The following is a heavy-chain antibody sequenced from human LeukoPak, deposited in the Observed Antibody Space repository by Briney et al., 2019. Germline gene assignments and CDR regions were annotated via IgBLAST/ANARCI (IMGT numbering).Heavy chain of an antibody. D-gene: IGHD3-10*01. CDR1: GGSFSGYY. CDR2: INHSGST. CDR3: ARPGMVRGVIRNVGWFDP. Sequence: KPSETLSLTCAVYGGSFSGYYWSWIRQPPGKGLEWIGEINHSGSTNYNPSLKSRVTISVDTSKNQFSLKLSSVTAADTAVYYCARPGMVRGVIRNVGWFDPWGQGTLVTVSS. V-gene: IGHV4-34*01. J-gene: IGHJ5*02.